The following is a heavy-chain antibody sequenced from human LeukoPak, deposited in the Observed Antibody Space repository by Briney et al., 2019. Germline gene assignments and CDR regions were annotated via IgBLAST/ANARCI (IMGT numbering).Heavy chain of an antibody. CDR1: GDSVSNKNAA. CDR3: AGGWALS. V-gene: IGHV6-1*01. CDR2: TYYRSEWHT. J-gene: IGHJ5*02. D-gene: IGHD1-26*01. Sequence: SQTLSLTCAVSGDSVSNKNAAWNWIRQSPSRGLEWLGRTYYRSEWHTDYAFSVKGRITINADTSKNQFSLQLGYVTPEDTAVYYCAGGWALSWGQGTLVTVSS.